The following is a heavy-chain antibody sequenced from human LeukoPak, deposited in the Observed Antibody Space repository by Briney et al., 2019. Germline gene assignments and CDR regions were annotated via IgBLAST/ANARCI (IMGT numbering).Heavy chain of an antibody. CDR3: ARSGIEATNSYYFDY. CDR2: IYHSGST. V-gene: IGHV4-4*02. CDR1: GVSISSSNW. Sequence: PSGTLSLTCAVSGVSISSSNWWSWVRQPPGKGLEWIGEIYHSGSTNYNPSLKSRVTISVDKSKNQFSLKLSSVTAADTAVYYCARSGIEATNSYYFDYWGQGTLVTVSS. J-gene: IGHJ4*02. D-gene: IGHD2-21*01.